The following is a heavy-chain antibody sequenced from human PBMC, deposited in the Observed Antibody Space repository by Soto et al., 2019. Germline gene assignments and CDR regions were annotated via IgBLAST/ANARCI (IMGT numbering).Heavy chain of an antibody. V-gene: IGHV4-34*01. J-gene: IGHJ4*02. CDR1: GGSFTGSY. CDR2: INHSGFT. Sequence: QLQLHQSGAGLLKPSETLSLTCDVSGGSFTGSYWSWIRQPPGKGLEWIGEINHSGFTNYNPSLTGRVTIALDTSKSQFSLKLKSLTAADTAFYVCPRGHGRFAHWGQGTLVTVSA. CDR3: PRGHGRFAH.